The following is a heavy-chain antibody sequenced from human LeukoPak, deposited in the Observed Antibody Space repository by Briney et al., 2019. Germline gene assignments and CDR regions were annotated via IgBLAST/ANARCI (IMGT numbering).Heavy chain of an antibody. D-gene: IGHD1-7*01. CDR3: AREGMGTTFSAWFEP. V-gene: IGHV3-30*04. CDR1: GFTFSSYA. Sequence: PGRSLRLSCAASGFTFSSYAMHWVRQAPGKGLEWVAVISYDGSNKYYADSVKGRFTISRDNSKNTLYLQMNSLRAEDTAVYYCAREGMGTTFSAWFEPWGQGTLVTVSS. CDR2: ISYDGSNK. J-gene: IGHJ5*02.